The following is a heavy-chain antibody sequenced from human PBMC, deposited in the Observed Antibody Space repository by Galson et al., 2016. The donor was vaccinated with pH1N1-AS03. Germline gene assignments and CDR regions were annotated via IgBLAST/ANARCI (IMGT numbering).Heavy chain of an antibody. V-gene: IGHV1-18*01. CDR1: GYTFTSYG. J-gene: IGHJ6*02. D-gene: IGHD2-15*01. CDR3: ARAFCRGGSCYDYFYYAVDV. CDR2: ISPYNGRT. Sequence: SVKVSCKASGYTFTSYGIGWVRQAPGQGLEWMGWISPYNGRTEYAQKLQGRVTMTTDTSTSTAYMELRSLISDDTAMYYCARAFCRGGSCYDYFYYAVDVWGQGTTVTVSS.